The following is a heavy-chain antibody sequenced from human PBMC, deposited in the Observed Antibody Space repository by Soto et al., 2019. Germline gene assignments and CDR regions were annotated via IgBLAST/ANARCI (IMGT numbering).Heavy chain of an antibody. V-gene: IGHV4-39*01. CDR2: IYYSGNT. CDR1: GGSISSSGYY. CDR3: ASPDILTGYLNY. Sequence: PSETLSLTCTVSGGSISSSGYYWGWIRQPPGKGLEWIGSIYYSGNTYYNPSLKSRVTISVDTSKNQFSLKLSSVTAADTAVYYCASPDILTGYLNYWGQGTLVTVSS. D-gene: IGHD3-9*01. J-gene: IGHJ4*02.